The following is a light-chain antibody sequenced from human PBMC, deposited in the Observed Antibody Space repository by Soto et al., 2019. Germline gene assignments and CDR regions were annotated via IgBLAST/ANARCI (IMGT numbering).Light chain of an antibody. V-gene: IGLV2-14*01. CDR2: EVS. CDR1: SSDVGGYKY. Sequence: QSALTQPASVSGSPGQSITISCTGTSSDVGGYKYVSWYQQHPGKAPKLMIYEVSNRPSGVSNRFSGSKSGNTASLTISGLQSEDEADYYCSSYTSSGTYVFGTGTKVTVL. CDR3: SSYTSSGTYV. J-gene: IGLJ1*01.